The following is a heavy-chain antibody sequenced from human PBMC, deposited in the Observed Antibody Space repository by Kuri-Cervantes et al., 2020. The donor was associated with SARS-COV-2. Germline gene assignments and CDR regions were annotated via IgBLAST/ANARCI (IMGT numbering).Heavy chain of an antibody. CDR2: IKQDGSEK. V-gene: IGHV3-7*01. J-gene: IGHJ2*01. CDR3: ARARRGDIVVVPAAIASQVHPGNWYFDL. CDR1: GFTFSSYW. Sequence: ETLSLTCAASGFTFSSYWMSWVRQAPGKGLEWVANIKQDGSEKYYVDSVKGRFTISRDNAKNSLYLQMNSLRAEDTAVYYCARARRGDIVVVPAAIASQVHPGNWYFDLWGRGTLGHRLL. D-gene: IGHD2-2*02.